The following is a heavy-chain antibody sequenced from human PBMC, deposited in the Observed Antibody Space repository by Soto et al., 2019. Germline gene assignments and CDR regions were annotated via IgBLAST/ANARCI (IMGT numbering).Heavy chain of an antibody. CDR2: IFYSGNT. CDR3: ARLTSWQQQLVHP. V-gene: IGHV4-39*01. D-gene: IGHD6-13*01. J-gene: IGHJ5*02. CDR1: GGSINSNNYC. Sequence: QLQLQESGPGLVKPSETLSLTCTVSGGSINSNNYCWGWIRQPPGKGLESIGTIFYSGNTYYNPSLKRRVTISIDTSKNQFSLRLTSVTAADTAVYYCARLTSWQQQLVHPSGQGTLVTVSS.